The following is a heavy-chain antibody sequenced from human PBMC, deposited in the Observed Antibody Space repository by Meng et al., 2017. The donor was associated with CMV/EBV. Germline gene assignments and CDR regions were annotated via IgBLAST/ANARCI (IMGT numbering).Heavy chain of an antibody. J-gene: IGHJ5*02. CDR2: ISYDGSNK. V-gene: IGHV3-30*04. CDR1: GFTFSSYA. Sequence: GESLKISCAASGFTFSSYAMHWVRQAPGKGLEWVAVISYDGSNKYYEDSVKGRFTISRDNSKNTLYLQMNSLRAEDTAVYYCARDRVTAAAGVGWFDPWGQGTLVTVSS. CDR3: ARDRVTAAAGVGWFDP. D-gene: IGHD6-13*01.